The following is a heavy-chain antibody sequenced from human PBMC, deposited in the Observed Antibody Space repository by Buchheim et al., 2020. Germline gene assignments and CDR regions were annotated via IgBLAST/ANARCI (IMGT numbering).Heavy chain of an antibody. J-gene: IGHJ6*02. CDR2: ISGSGNTI. Sequence: EVQLVESGGGLVQPGGSLRLSCAASGFTFTTYEMNWVRQAPGKGLEWVSYISGSGNTIYYADSVMGRFTISRDNAKNSLYLQMNSLRAEDTAVYHCATKLWFVNYYGMDVWGQGT. CDR1: GFTFTTYE. D-gene: IGHD3-10*01. CDR3: ATKLWFVNYYGMDV. V-gene: IGHV3-48*03.